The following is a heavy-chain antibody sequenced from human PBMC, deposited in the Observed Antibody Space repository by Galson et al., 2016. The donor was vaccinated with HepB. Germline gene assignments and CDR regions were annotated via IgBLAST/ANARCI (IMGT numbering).Heavy chain of an antibody. Sequence: SLRLSCAGSGFTFSSFGLHWVRQAPGKGLEWVSAISGSGGSTYYADSVKGRFTISRDNSKNTLYLQMNSLRAEDTAVYYCAKEDRAYCGGDWDYWGQGTLVTVSS. CDR2: ISGSGGST. CDR3: AKEDRAYCGGDWDY. D-gene: IGHD2-21*02. J-gene: IGHJ4*02. CDR1: GFTFSSFG. V-gene: IGHV3-23*01.